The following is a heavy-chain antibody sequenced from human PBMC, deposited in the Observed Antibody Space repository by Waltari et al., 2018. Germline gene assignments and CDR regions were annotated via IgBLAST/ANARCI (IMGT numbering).Heavy chain of an antibody. CDR3: ASRYSSSWYRDYYYGMDV. J-gene: IGHJ6*02. Sequence: QLQLQESGPGLVKPSETLSLPCTVSGGSISSSSYYWGWHRQPPGKGLEWIGSIYYSGSTYYNPSLKSRVTISVDTSKNQFSLKLSSVTAADTAVYYCASRYSSSWYRDYYYGMDVWGQGTTVTVSS. CDR1: GGSISSSSYY. V-gene: IGHV4-39*07. D-gene: IGHD6-13*01. CDR2: IYYSGST.